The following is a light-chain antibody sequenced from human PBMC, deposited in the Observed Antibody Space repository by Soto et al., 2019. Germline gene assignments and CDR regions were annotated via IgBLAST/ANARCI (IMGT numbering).Light chain of an antibody. CDR2: LGS. V-gene: IGKV2-28*01. CDR3: MQDLQTST. CDR1: QSLLHSNGYNY. Sequence: DIVMTQSPLSLPVTPGEPASISCRSSQSLLHSNGYNYLDWYLQKPGQSPQLLIYLGSNRASGVPDRFSGSGAGRDFTLKISRVEAEDVGVYYCMQDLQTSTFGQGTKVEIK. J-gene: IGKJ1*01.